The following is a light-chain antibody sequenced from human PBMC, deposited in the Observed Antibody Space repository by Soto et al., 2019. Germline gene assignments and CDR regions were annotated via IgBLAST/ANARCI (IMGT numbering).Light chain of an antibody. Sequence: DIQMTQSPPTLSASVGDRVTISCRASESITNWLAWYQHKPGKAPKLLIYKASSLESGVPSRFSGSGSGTEFTLTISSLQPDDFATYYCQQYKSPPRTFGQGTKVEIK. V-gene: IGKV1-5*03. CDR3: QQYKSPPRT. CDR2: KAS. J-gene: IGKJ1*01. CDR1: ESITNW.